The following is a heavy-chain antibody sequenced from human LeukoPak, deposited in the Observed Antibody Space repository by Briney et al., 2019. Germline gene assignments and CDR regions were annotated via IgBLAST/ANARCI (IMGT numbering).Heavy chain of an antibody. CDR2: ISGSTGRT. Sequence: GGSLRLSCAAYGFTSSNFGMNWVRQAPGKGLECVSSISGSTGRTYYADSVKGRFTISRDDSKNTVYLEMNNLRAEDTALYFCAKANCGSECFYIMDVWGQGTMVTVSS. V-gene: IGHV3-23*01. CDR3: AKANCGSECFYIMDV. CDR1: GFTSSNFG. J-gene: IGHJ6*02. D-gene: IGHD3-16*01.